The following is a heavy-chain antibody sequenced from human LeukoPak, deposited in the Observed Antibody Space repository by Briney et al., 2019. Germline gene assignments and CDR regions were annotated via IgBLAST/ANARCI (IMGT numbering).Heavy chain of an antibody. CDR1: GFTFSSYG. J-gene: IGHJ3*01. CDR3: ARVAS. V-gene: IGHV3-21*01. CDR2: ISSTNGYI. Sequence: GGSLRLSCAASGFTFSSYGMNWVRQAPGKGLEWVSYISSTNGYIYYADSVRGRFTISRDNAKNSLSLQMNSLRAEDTAVYYCARVASWGQGTMVTVSS.